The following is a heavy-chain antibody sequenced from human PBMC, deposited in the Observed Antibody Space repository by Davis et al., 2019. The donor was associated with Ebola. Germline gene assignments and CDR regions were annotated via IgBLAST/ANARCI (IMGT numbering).Heavy chain of an antibody. V-gene: IGHV4-34*01. CDR1: GGSISSYY. D-gene: IGHD4-17*01. CDR3: ARLRMTTVTRKYYFDY. CDR2: INHSGST. J-gene: IGHJ4*02. Sequence: MPSETLSLTCTVSGGSISSYYWSWIRQPPGKGLEWIGEINHSGSTNYNPSLKSRVTISVDTSKNQFSLKLSSVTAADTAVYYCARLRMTTVTRKYYFDYWGQGTLVTVSS.